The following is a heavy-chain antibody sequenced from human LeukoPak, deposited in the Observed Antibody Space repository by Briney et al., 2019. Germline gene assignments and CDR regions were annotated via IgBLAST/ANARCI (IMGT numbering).Heavy chain of an antibody. J-gene: IGHJ3*02. CDR1: GDSISSYY. V-gene: IGHV4-59*12. CDR3: ARDSSGYYLGGGFDI. D-gene: IGHD3-22*01. CDR2: IYYSGST. Sequence: SETLSLTCTVSGDSISSYYWSWIRQPPGKGLEWIGYIYYSGSTNYNPSLKSRVTISVDTSKNQFSLKLRYVSATDTAVYYCARDSSGYYLGGGFDIWGQGTMATVSS.